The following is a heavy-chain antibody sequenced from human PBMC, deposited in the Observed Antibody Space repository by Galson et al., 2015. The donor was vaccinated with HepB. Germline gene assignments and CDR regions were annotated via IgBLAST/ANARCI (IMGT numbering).Heavy chain of an antibody. J-gene: IGHJ4*02. D-gene: IGHD4-17*01. V-gene: IGHV3-33*01. CDR1: GFTFSSYG. CDR3: ATRTVTDFDY. Sequence: SLRLSCAASGFTFSSYGMHWVRQAPGKGLEWVAVIWYDGSEKYYADSVKGRFTISRDNSKNTLYLQMNSLRAEDTAVYYCATRTVTDFDYWGQGTLVTVSS. CDR2: IWYDGSEK.